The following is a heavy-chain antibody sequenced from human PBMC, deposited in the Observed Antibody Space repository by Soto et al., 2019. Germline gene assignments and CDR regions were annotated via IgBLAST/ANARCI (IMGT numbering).Heavy chain of an antibody. Sequence: PGGSLRLSCAPSGFAFSSYAMHWVRQAPGKGLEWVALIWYDGSNKYYADSVKGRFTISRDNSKNTLYLQMNSLRAEDTAVYYCARDSYGMDVWGQGTTVTVS. V-gene: IGHV3-33*01. J-gene: IGHJ6*02. CDR2: IWYDGSNK. CDR1: GFAFSSYA. CDR3: ARDSYGMDV.